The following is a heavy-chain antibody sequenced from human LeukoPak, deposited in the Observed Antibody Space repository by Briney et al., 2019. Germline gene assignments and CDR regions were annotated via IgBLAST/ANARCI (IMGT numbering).Heavy chain of an antibody. CDR2: ISSSGSTM. CDR1: GFTFSSYQ. V-gene: IGHV3-48*03. J-gene: IGHJ5*02. CDR3: ARVEGSNYDFWSGYSLRYNWFDP. D-gene: IGHD3-3*01. Sequence: GGSLRLSCAASGFTFSSYQMNWVRQAPGKGLEWVSYISSSGSTMYYADSVKGRFTISRDNARNSLYLQISSLRAEDTAVYYCARVEGSNYDFWSGYSLRYNWFDPWGQGTLVTVSS.